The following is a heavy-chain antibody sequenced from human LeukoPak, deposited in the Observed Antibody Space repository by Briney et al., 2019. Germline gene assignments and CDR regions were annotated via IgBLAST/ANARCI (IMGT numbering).Heavy chain of an antibody. CDR1: GFIFSIWW. Sequence: GGSVRLSCGAWGFIFSIWWMRGVRQARGRGREGVVNIKHDGSEKYYVDSAKGRFTISRDNAKNSLYLQMNSLRVEDTAVYYCAGRIGDNWNDGYYFDCWGQGTLVTVSS. CDR2: IKHDGSEK. J-gene: IGHJ4*02. V-gene: IGHV3-7*01. D-gene: IGHD1-1*01. CDR3: AGRIGDNWNDGYYFDC.